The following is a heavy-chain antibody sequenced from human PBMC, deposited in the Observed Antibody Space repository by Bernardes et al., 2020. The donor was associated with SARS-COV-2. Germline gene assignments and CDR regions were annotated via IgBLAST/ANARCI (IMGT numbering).Heavy chain of an antibody. CDR1: GFTFSSYA. CDR2: ISGSVGTT. V-gene: IGHV3-23*01. Sequence: GGSLRLSCAASGFTFSSYAMSWVRQAPGKGLEWVSSISGSVGTTFYADSVKGRFTISRDNSKNTLYLQMNSLRAEDTAIYYCAKFLAGSSPHRTGAATYFDCWGQGTLVTVSS. J-gene: IGHJ4*02. D-gene: IGHD2-15*01. CDR3: AKFLAGSSPHRTGAATYFDC.